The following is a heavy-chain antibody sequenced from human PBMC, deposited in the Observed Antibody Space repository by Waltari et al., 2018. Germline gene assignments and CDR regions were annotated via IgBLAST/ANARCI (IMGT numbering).Heavy chain of an antibody. CDR1: GGPISSGGYY. D-gene: IGHD3-16*01. Sequence: QVQLQESGPGLVKPSQTLSLTCTVSGGPISSGGYYWSWIRQHPGKGLEWIGYIYYSGSTYYNPSLKSRVTISVDTSKNQFSLKLSSVTAADTAVYYCARDFMGVSWFDPWGQGTLVTVSS. J-gene: IGHJ5*02. CDR2: IYYSGST. CDR3: ARDFMGVSWFDP. V-gene: IGHV4-31*03.